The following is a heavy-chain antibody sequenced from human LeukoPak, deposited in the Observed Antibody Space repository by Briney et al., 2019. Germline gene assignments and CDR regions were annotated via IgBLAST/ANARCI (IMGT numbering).Heavy chain of an antibody. CDR1: GFTFSSYS. D-gene: IGHD2-8*01. J-gene: IGHJ4*02. V-gene: IGHV3-64*01. CDR3: ARAHCTNGVCYIGLLDY. CDR2: ISSNGGST. Sequence: GGSLRLSCAASGFTFSSYSMHWVRQAPGKGLEYVSAISSNGGSTYYANSVKGRFTISRDNSKNTVYLQMGSLRAEDMAVYYCARAHCTNGVCYIGLLDYWAREPWSPSPQ.